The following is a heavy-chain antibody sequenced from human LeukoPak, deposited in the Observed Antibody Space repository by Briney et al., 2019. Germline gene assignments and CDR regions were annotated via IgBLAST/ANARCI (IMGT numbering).Heavy chain of an antibody. CDR3: AKGGTYYYDSSGYRPFEY. D-gene: IGHD3-22*01. J-gene: IGHJ4*02. CDR1: GYTFTSYD. Sequence: GASVKVSCKASGYTFTSYDINWVRQATGQGLEWMGWMNPNSGNTGYAQKFQGRVTMTRNTSISTAYMELSSLRSEDTAVYYCAKGGTYYYDSSGYRPFEYWGQGTLVTVSS. CDR2: MNPNSGNT. V-gene: IGHV1-8*01.